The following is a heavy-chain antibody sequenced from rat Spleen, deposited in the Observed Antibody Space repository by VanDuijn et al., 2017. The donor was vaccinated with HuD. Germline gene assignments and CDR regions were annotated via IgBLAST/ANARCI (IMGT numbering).Heavy chain of an antibody. D-gene: IGHD1-1*01. CDR3: ARMTTVVGVMDD. J-gene: IGHJ4*01. CDR2: ISSSSGT. V-gene: IGHV5-62*01. Sequence: VQLVESGGGLVQPGKSLKLSCSASGFTFSSYGMHWIRQAPGKGLDWVAYISSSSGTVYADAVKGRFTISRDNAKNTLYLQLNSLKSEDTAIYYCARMTTVVGVMDDWGQGASVTVSS. CDR1: GFTFSSYG.